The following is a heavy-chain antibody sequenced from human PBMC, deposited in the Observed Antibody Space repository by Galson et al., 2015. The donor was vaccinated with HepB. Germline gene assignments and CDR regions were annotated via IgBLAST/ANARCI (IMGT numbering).Heavy chain of an antibody. CDR1: GYTLTELS. J-gene: IGHJ4*02. D-gene: IGHD5-12*01. CDR2: FDPEDGET. Sequence: SVKVSCKVSGYTLTELSMHWVRQAPGKGLEWMGGFDPEDGETIYAQKFQGRVTMTEDTSTDTAYMELSSLRSEDTAVYYCATGYSGYDAVDYWGQGTLVTVSS. CDR3: ATGYSGYDAVDY. V-gene: IGHV1-24*01.